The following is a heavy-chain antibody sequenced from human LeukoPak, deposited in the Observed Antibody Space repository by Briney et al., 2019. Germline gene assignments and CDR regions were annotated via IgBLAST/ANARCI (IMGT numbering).Heavy chain of an antibody. D-gene: IGHD6-19*01. CDR2: INTNTENP. CDR1: GYTFTKFA. J-gene: IGHJ6*03. V-gene: IGHV7-4-1*02. Sequence: ASVKVSCKASGYTFTKFAMNWLRQAPGQGLEWMGWINTNTENPTYAQGFTGRLVFSLDTSISTAYLQISRLEAEDTAVYYCARAWYSSDHYYHYMDVWGKGTTVTVSS. CDR3: ARAWYSSDHYYHYMDV.